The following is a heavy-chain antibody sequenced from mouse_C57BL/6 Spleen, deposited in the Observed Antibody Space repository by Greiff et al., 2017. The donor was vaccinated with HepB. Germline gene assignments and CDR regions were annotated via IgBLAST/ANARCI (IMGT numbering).Heavy chain of an antibody. CDR1: GFTFSSYA. V-gene: IGHV5-4*01. Sequence: EVQRVESGGGLVKPGGSLKLSCAASGFTFSSYAMSWVRQTPEKRQEWVATISDGGSYTYYPDNVKGRFTISRDNAKNNLYLQMSHLKSEDTAMYYCARRGDYDGWFAYWGQGTLVTVSA. D-gene: IGHD2-4*01. CDR3: ARRGDYDGWFAY. J-gene: IGHJ3*01. CDR2: ISDGGSYT.